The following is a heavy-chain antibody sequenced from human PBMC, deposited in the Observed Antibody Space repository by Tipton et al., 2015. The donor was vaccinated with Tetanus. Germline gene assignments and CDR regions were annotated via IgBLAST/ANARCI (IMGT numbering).Heavy chain of an antibody. Sequence: QLVQSGGGLIQPGGSLRLSCAASGFTVSSNYMSWVRQAPGKGLEWVSVIYSGGSTYYADSVKGRFTISRDNSKNTLYLQMNSLRAEDTAVYYCARDRRSSSWYPQRDGGPNYYYYYGMDVWGQGTTVTVSS. CDR2: IYSGGST. V-gene: IGHV3-53*01. D-gene: IGHD6-13*01. J-gene: IGHJ6*02. CDR3: ARDRRSSSWYPQRDGGPNYYYYYGMDV. CDR1: GFTVSSNY.